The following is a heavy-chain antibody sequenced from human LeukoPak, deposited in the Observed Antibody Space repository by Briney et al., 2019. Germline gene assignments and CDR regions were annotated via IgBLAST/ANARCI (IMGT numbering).Heavy chain of an antibody. Sequence: ASVTVSCKASGYTFTSYGISWVRQAPGQGLEWMGWISAYNGNTNYAQKLQGRVTMTTDTSTSTAYMELRSLRSDDTAVYYCARGYCTNGVCLEFDYWGQGTLVTVSS. CDR1: GYTFTSYG. V-gene: IGHV1-18*01. J-gene: IGHJ4*02. D-gene: IGHD2-8*01. CDR2: ISAYNGNT. CDR3: ARGYCTNGVCLEFDY.